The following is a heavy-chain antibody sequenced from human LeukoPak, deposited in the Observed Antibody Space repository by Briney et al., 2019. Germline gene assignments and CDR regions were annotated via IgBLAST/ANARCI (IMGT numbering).Heavy chain of an antibody. CDR3: TRGRAAEWFDS. D-gene: IGHD6-13*01. CDR1: GDSVSSNSAA. V-gene: IGHV6-1*01. Sequence: KISQTLSLTCAISGDSVSSNSAACNWIRQSPSRGLEWLGRTYYRSKWYNDYALSMKSRITINPDTSKNQFSLQLNSVTPEDTAVYYCTRGRAAEWFDSWGQGTLVTVSS. CDR2: TYYRSKWYN. J-gene: IGHJ5*01.